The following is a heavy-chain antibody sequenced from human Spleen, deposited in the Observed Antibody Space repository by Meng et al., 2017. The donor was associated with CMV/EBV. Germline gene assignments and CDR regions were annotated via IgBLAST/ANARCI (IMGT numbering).Heavy chain of an antibody. V-gene: IGHV1-69*10. D-gene: IGHD3-3*01. CDR3: ASRNAAAIFSGWFDP. J-gene: IGHJ5*02. CDR1: GGTFSSYA. CDR2: IIPLLGIA. Sequence: SGGTFSSYAFNCVRRAPGQGLEWMGGIIPLLGIANYAQNFQGRVTITADKSTGTAYMEVNSLRSEDSAVYYCASRNAAAIFSGWFDPWGQGTLVTVSS.